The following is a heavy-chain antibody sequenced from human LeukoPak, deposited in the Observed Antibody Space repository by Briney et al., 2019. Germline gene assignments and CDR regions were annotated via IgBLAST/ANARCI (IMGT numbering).Heavy chain of an antibody. D-gene: IGHD3-10*01. CDR2: ISYDGSNK. Sequence: GGSLRLSCVASGFTFSSNGMHWVRQAPGRGLEWVAVISYDGSNKYYADSVKGRFTISRDNSKNTLYLQMNSLRAEDTAVYYCASGSYGSGFYYFYYMDVWGKGTTVTVSS. V-gene: IGHV3-30*03. CDR3: ASGSYGSGFYYFYYMDV. CDR1: GFTFSSNG. J-gene: IGHJ6*03.